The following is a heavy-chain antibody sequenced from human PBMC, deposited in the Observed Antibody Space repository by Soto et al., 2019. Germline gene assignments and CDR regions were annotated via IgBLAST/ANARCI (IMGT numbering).Heavy chain of an antibody. CDR3: ARRVNDCGVPWGVFDR. CDR1: GYSFTSYW. CDR2: IYPGDSDT. J-gene: IGHJ3*02. Sequence: PGESLKISCKGSGYSFTSYWIGWVRQMPGKGLEWMGIIYPGDSDTRYSPSFQGQVTISADKSISTAYLQWSSLKASDTAMYYCARRVNDCGVPWGVFDRWGQVRIVTV. D-gene: IGHD2-21*02. V-gene: IGHV5-51*01.